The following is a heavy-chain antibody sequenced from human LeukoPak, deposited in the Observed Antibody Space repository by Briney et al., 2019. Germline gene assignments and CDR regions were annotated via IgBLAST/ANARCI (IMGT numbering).Heavy chain of an antibody. V-gene: IGHV3-21*01. CDR1: GFTFSSYS. CDR2: ISSSSSYI. Sequence: PGGSLRLSCAASGFTFSSYSMNWVRQAPGKGLEWVSSISSSSSYIYYADSVKGRFTISRDNAKNSLYLQMNSLRAEDTAVYYCARDGGVEYYDSSNYYDYWGQGTLVTVSS. J-gene: IGHJ4*02. CDR3: ARDGGVEYYDSSNYYDY. D-gene: IGHD3-22*01.